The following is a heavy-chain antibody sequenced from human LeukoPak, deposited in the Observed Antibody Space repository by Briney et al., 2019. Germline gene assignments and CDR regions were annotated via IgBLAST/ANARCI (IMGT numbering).Heavy chain of an antibody. D-gene: IGHD2-15*01. CDR3: ARGLGWAVVY. J-gene: IGHJ4*02. Sequence: GGSLRLSCAASGFTFSSYSMNWVRQAPGKGLEWVSYISSSSSTIYYADSVKGRFTISRDNAKNSLYLQMNSLRAKDTAVYYCARGLGWAVVYWGQGTLVTVSS. CDR1: GFTFSSYS. CDR2: ISSSSSTI. V-gene: IGHV3-48*01.